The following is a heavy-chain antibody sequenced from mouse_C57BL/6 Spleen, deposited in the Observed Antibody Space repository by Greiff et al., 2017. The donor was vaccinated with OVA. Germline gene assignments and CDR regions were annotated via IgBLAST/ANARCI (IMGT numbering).Heavy chain of an antibody. J-gene: IGHJ4*01. CDR1: GYTFTDYY. V-gene: IGHV1-26*01. CDR3: ARRDYDPYYYAMDY. D-gene: IGHD2-4*01. CDR2: INPNNGGT. Sequence: VQLQQSGPELVKPGASVKISCKASGYTFTDYYMNWVKQSHGKSLEWIGDINPNNGGTSYNQKFKGKATLTVDKSSSTAYMELRSLTSEDSAVYYCARRDYDPYYYAMDYWGQGTSVTVSS.